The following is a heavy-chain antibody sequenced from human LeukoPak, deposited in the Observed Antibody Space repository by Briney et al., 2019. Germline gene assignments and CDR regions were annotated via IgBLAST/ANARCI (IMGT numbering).Heavy chain of an antibody. D-gene: IGHD3-10*01. CDR2: ISGSGGST. CDR1: GFTFSSYA. CDR3: AKDGVRYGSGLDASDI. Sequence: GGSLRLSCAASGFTFSSYAMSWVRQAPGKGLEWVSAISGSGGSTYYADSVKGRFTISRDNSKNTLYLQMNSLRAEDTAVYYCAKDGVRYGSGLDASDIWGQGTMVTVSS. V-gene: IGHV3-23*01. J-gene: IGHJ3*02.